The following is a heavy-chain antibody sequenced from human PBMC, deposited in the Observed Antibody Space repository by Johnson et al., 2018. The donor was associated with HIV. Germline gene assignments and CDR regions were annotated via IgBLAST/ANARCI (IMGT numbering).Heavy chain of an antibody. D-gene: IGHD3-22*01. CDR1: GFTFSDYY. Sequence: VQLVESGGGLIQPGGSLRLSCAASGFTFSDYYMNWIRQAPGKGLEYVSAISSNGGSTYYADSVKGRFTISRDNSKNTLYLQMDSLRAEDMAVYYCTIPYYYDSGGYQWGQGTMVTVSS. CDR2: ISSNGGST. CDR3: TIPYYYDSGGYQ. J-gene: IGHJ3*01. V-gene: IGHV3-64*07.